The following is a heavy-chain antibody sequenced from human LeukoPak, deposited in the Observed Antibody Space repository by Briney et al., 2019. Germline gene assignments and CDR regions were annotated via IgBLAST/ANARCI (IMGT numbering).Heavy chain of an antibody. CDR1: GFIFSSYS. Sequence: GGSLRLSCAVSGFIFSSYSMNWVRQAPGKGLEWVSYISSSSSTLFYADSVKGRFTISRDNAKNSLYLQMNTLRAEDTAVYYCARHSSSWSKFDYWGQGTLVTVSS. D-gene: IGHD6-13*01. CDR2: ISSSSSTL. CDR3: ARHSSSWSKFDY. V-gene: IGHV3-48*01. J-gene: IGHJ4*02.